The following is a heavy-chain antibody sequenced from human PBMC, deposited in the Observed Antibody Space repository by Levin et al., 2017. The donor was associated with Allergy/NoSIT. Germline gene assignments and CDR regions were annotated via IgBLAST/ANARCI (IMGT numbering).Heavy chain of an antibody. CDR3: ARRPHCSSTSSYHSDY. CDR1: GFTFSSYS. J-gene: IGHJ4*02. D-gene: IGHD2-2*01. Sequence: GESLKISCAASGFTFSSYSMNWVRQAPGKGLEWVSYISSSSSTIYYADSVKGRFTISRDNAKNSLYLQMNSLRAEDTAVYYCARRPHCSSTSSYHSDYWGQGTLVTVSS. V-gene: IGHV3-48*01. CDR2: ISSSSSTI.